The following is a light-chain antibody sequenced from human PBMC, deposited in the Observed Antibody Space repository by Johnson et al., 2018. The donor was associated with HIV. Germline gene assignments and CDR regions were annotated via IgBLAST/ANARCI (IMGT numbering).Light chain of an antibody. CDR2: DNN. V-gene: IGLV1-51*01. J-gene: IGLJ1*01. CDR1: SSNIGNNY. CDR3: GTWDSSLLYV. Sequence: QSVLTQPPSVSAAPGQKVTISCSGSSSNIGNNYVSWYQQLPGTAPKLLIYDNNKRPSGIPDRFSGSKSGTSATLGITGLQTGDEAHYYCGTWDSSLLYVFGTGTKVTVL.